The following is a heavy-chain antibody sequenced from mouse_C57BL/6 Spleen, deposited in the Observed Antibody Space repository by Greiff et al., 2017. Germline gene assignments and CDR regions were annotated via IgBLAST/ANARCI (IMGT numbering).Heavy chain of an antibody. CDR1: GFTFSSYA. V-gene: IGHV5-4*01. J-gene: IGHJ1*03. D-gene: IGHD1-1*01. Sequence: EVQVVESGGGLVKPGGSLKLSCAASGFTFSSYAMSWVRQTPEKRLEWVATISDGGSYTYYPDKVKGRFTISRDNAKNNLYLQMSHLKSEDTAMYYGARDYYGSSWYFDVWGTGTTVTVSS. CDR3: ARDYYGSSWYFDV. CDR2: ISDGGSYT.